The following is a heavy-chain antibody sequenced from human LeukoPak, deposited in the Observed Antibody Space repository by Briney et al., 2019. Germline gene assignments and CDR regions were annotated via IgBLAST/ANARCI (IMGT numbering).Heavy chain of an antibody. CDR3: ARGSSPSALISIAAAGGYFDY. Sequence: GGSLRLSCAASGFTFSSYGMHWVRQAPGKGLEWVAFIRYNGSNKYYADSVKGRFTISRDNSKNTLYLQMNSLRAEDTAVYYCARGSSPSALISIAAAGGYFDYWGQGTLVTVSS. CDR2: IRYNGSNK. D-gene: IGHD6-13*01. V-gene: IGHV3-30*02. J-gene: IGHJ4*02. CDR1: GFTFSSYG.